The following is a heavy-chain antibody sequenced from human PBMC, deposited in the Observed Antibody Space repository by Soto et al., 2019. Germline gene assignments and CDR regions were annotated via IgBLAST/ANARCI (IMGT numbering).Heavy chain of an antibody. V-gene: IGHV1-3*01. Sequence: GASVKVSCKASGYTFTSYAMHWVRQAPGQRLEWMGWINAGNGNTKYSQKFQGRVTITRDTSASIAYMELSSLRSEDTAVYYCARDIVVVPAAMQGWFDPWGQGTLVTVSS. CDR2: INAGNGNT. CDR1: GYTFTSYA. D-gene: IGHD2-2*01. CDR3: ARDIVVVPAAMQGWFDP. J-gene: IGHJ5*02.